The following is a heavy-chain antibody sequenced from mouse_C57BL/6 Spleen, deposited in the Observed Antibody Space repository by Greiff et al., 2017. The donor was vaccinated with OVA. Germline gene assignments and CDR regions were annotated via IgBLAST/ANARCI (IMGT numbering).Heavy chain of an antibody. CDR2: IDPANGNT. Sequence: VQLQQSVAELVRPGASVKLSCTASGFNIKNTYMHWVKQRPEQGLEWIGRIDPANGNTKYAPKFQGKATITADKSSNTAYLQLSSLTSEDAAIYYCAPITTVVAWYFDVWGTGTTVTVSS. CDR1: GFNIKNTY. J-gene: IGHJ1*03. V-gene: IGHV14-3*01. CDR3: APITTVVAWYFDV. D-gene: IGHD1-1*01.